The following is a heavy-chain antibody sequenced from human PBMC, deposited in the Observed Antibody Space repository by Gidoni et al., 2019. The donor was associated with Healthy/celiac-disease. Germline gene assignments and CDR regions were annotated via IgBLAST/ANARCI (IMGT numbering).Heavy chain of an antibody. CDR3: ARGPRTVTTYYYYMDV. CDR1: GGSFSGYY. V-gene: IGHV4-34*01. Sequence: QVQLQQWGAGLLKPSETLSLTCAVYGGSFSGYYWSWISQPPGKGLEWIGEINHSGSTNYNPSLKSRVTISVDTYKNQFSLKLSSVTAADTAVYYCARGPRTVTTYYYYMDVWGKGTTVTVSS. CDR2: INHSGST. D-gene: IGHD4-4*01. J-gene: IGHJ6*03.